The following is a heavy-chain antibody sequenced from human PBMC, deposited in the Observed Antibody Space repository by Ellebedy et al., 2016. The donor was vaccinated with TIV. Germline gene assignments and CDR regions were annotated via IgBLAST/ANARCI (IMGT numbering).Heavy chain of an antibody. V-gene: IGHV4-59*08. D-gene: IGHD3-10*01. J-gene: IGHJ5*02. CDR3: ARRRYYGSGSYFDP. CDR1: GGSISSYY. CDR2: IYYSGST. Sequence: MPSETLSLTCTVSGGSISSYYWSWIRQPPGKGLEWTVYIYYSGSTNYNPSLKSRVTLSVDTSKNQFSLELSSVTAADTAVYYCARRRYYGSGSYFDPWGQGTLVTVSS.